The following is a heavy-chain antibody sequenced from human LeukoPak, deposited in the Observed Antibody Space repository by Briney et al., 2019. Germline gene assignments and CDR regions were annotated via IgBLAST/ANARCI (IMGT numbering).Heavy chain of an antibody. D-gene: IGHD3-22*01. J-gene: IGHJ4*02. CDR2: IIPIFGTA. CDR1: GGTFSSYA. CDR3: ARGQGYDSSGYFDY. Sequence: SVKVSCKXSGGTFSSYAISWVRQAPGQGLEWMGGIIPIFGTANYSQKFQGRVTITTDESTSTAYMELSSLRSEDMAVYYCARGQGYDSSGYFDYWGQGTLVTVSS. V-gene: IGHV1-69*05.